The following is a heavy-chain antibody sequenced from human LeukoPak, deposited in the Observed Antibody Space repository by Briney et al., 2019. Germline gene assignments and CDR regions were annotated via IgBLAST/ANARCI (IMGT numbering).Heavy chain of an antibody. CDR1: GFTFSSYW. CDR2: IEQDGSEK. J-gene: IGHJ4*02. V-gene: IGHV3-7*01. D-gene: IGHD6-13*01. Sequence: GGSLRLSCAASGFTFSSYWMSWVRQAPGKGLEWVANIEQDGSEKYYVVSVKGRFTISRDNAKNSLYLQMNSLRAEDTAVYYCARDSSSWYTDYFDYWGQGTLVTVSS. CDR3: ARDSSSWYTDYFDY.